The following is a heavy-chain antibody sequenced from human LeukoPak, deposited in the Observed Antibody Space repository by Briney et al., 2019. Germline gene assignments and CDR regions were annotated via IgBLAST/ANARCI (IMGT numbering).Heavy chain of an antibody. J-gene: IGHJ4*02. D-gene: IGHD3-10*01. V-gene: IGHV3-7*01. CDR1: GFTFSSYW. CDR2: INRDGSKK. Sequence: GGSLRLSCAAPGFTFSSYWMNWVRQAPGKGLEWVANINRDGSKKYYVDSVKGRFTISRDNAKNSLYLQMNSLRAEDAAVYYCVREIFGLDYWGQGTLVTVSS. CDR3: VREIFGLDY.